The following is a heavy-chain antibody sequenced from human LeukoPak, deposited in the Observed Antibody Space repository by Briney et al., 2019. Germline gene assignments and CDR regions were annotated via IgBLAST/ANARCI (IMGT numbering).Heavy chain of an antibody. D-gene: IGHD6-19*01. J-gene: IGHJ4*02. CDR2: INHDGSEK. Sequence: PGGSLRLSCAASGFTFSNAWMTWVRQPPGKGLEWVAHINHDGSEKYYVDSVKGRFTISRDNAKNSLYLQMNSLRVEDTAVYYCARDRAVAGLCDYWGQGTLVTVSS. CDR1: GFTFSNAW. V-gene: IGHV3-7*01. CDR3: ARDRAVAGLCDY.